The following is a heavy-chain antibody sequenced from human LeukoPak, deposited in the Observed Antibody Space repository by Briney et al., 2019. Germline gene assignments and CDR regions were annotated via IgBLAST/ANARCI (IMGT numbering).Heavy chain of an antibody. J-gene: IGHJ6*02. CDR1: GFTFSSYG. V-gene: IGHV3-33*08. Sequence: GGSLRLSCAASGFTFSSYGMLWVRQAPGKGLEWVAVIWYGGSNKYYADSVKGRFTISRDNSKNTLYLQMNSLRAEDTAVYYCARDSSSLDVWGQGTTVTVSS. CDR3: ARDSSSLDV. CDR2: IWYGGSNK. D-gene: IGHD6-13*01.